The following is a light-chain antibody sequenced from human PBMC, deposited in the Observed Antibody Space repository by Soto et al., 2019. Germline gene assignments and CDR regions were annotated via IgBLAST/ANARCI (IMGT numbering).Light chain of an antibody. CDR2: GAS. J-gene: IGKJ2*01. CDR3: QQYSSSLYT. V-gene: IGKV3-20*01. CDR1: QSVNSFY. Sequence: EIVLTQSPGTLSLSPGERATLSCRASQSVNSFYLAWYQQKPGQAPRLLIYGASSRATGIPERFSGFGSGTDFTLTISRLEPEDFAVYYCQQYSSSLYTFGQGTKVDIK.